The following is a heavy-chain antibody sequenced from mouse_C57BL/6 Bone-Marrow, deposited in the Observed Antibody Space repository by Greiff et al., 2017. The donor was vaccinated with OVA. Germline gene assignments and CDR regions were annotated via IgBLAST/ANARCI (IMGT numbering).Heavy chain of an antibody. V-gene: IGHV1-87*01. J-gene: IGHJ4*01. CDR3: SEDSAVYYCAWGVTHDFYYAMDY. CDR2: GQGLEWIG. CDR1: YTFSRRVH. D-gene: IGHD2-1*01. Sequence: VKLMESGPELARPWASVKISCQAFYTFSRRVHFAIRDTNYWMQWVKQRPGQGLEWIGAIYPGNGDTSYNQKFKGKATLTADKSSSTAYMQLSSLTSEDSAVYYCAWGVTHDFYYAMDYWGQGTSVTVSS.